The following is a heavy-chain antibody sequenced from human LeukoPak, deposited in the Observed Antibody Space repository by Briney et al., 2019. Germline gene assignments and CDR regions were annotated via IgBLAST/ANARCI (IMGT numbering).Heavy chain of an antibody. D-gene: IGHD5-18*01. Sequence: GRSLRLACAASGLTLSGYWMHWARQAPGKGLVWVSRINGDASSTSYADSVKGRFTISRDNAKSTLYLQMNSLRVEDTAVYYCARARGNTYGYFEYWGQGTLVTVSS. CDR1: GLTLSGYW. CDR3: ARARGNTYGYFEY. CDR2: INGDASST. V-gene: IGHV3-74*01. J-gene: IGHJ4*02.